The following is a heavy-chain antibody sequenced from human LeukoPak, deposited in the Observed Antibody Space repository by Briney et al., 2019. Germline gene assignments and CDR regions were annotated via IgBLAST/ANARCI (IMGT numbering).Heavy chain of an antibody. J-gene: IGHJ6*02. CDR1: GYTLTELS. V-gene: IGHV1-24*01. D-gene: IGHD5-24*01. CDR2: FDPEDGET. CDR3: ATGARDGYNYQVGYYYGMDV. Sequence: ASVTVSCKVSGYTLTELSMHWVRQAPGKGLEWMGGFDPEDGETIYAQKFQGRVTMTEDTSTDTAYMELSSLRSEDTAVYYCATGARDGYNYQVGYYYGMDVWGQGTTVTVSS.